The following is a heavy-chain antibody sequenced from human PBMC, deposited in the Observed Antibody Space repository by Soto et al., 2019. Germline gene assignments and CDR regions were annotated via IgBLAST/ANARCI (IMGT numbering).Heavy chain of an antibody. J-gene: IGHJ4*02. CDR1: GFSLSASGVG. D-gene: IGHD3-9*01. CDR2: IYRDDER. Sequence: QITLKESGPALIGATQTLTLTCTFSGFSLSASGVGVGWIRQSPGKALEWLALIYRDDERRYPPSLTTRVSISHDAARSQVVLTMTNVGPVDTGTYYCAHIKTGYWHLALDGPFDYGGQGTLVTVSS. CDR3: AHIKTGYWHLALDGPFDY. V-gene: IGHV2-5*02.